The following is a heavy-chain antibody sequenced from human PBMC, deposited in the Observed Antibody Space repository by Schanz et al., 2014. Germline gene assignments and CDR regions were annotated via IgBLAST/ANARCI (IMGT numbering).Heavy chain of an antibody. CDR2: IIPILGIA. Sequence: QVQLVQSGAEVKKPGASVKVSCKASGYTFTSHGISWVRQAPGQGLEWMGRIIPILGIANYAQNFQGRVTITADKSTNTTYMKLGGLAADDTARDHCATGGSREDVFDIWGQGTMLTVSS. V-gene: IGHV1-69*04. J-gene: IGHJ3*02. CDR1: GYTFTSHG. CDR3: ATGGSREDVFDI. D-gene: IGHD2-15*01.